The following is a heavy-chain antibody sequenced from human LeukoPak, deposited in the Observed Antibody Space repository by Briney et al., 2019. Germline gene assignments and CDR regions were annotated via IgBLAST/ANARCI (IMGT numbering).Heavy chain of an antibody. D-gene: IGHD6-19*01. CDR3: ARWERQWLVRGLFDY. V-gene: IGHV4-4*07. Sequence: PSETLSLTCTVSGGSISSYYWSWIRQPAGKGLEWIGRIYTSGSANYNPSLKSRVTMSVDTSKNQFSLKLSSVTAADTAVYYCARWERQWLVRGLFDYWGQGTLVTVSS. CDR1: GGSISSYY. J-gene: IGHJ4*02. CDR2: IYTSGSA.